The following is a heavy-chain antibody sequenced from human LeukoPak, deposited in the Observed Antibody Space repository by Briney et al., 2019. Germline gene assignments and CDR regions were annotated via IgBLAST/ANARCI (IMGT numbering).Heavy chain of an antibody. CDR3: AKDISCSGGSCYSGFDY. Sequence: GGSLRLSCAASGFTFSSYAMSWVRQAPGKGLEWVSAISGSGGSTYYADSVKGRFTISRDNAKNSLYLQMNSLRAEDTALYYCAKDISCSGGSCYSGFDYWGQGTLVTVSS. J-gene: IGHJ4*02. D-gene: IGHD2-15*01. CDR2: ISGSGGST. V-gene: IGHV3-23*01. CDR1: GFTFSSYA.